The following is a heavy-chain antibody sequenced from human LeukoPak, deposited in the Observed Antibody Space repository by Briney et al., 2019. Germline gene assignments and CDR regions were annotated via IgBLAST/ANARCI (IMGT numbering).Heavy chain of an antibody. Sequence: GGSLRLSCAASGFTFSGSAMHWLRQASGKGLEWVGRIRSKANSYATAYAASVKGRFTISRDDSKNTAYLQMNSLKTEDTAVYYCTSRIYSYGYFDYWGQGTLVTVSS. CDR3: TSRIYSYGYFDY. CDR2: IRSKANSYAT. CDR1: GFTFSGSA. D-gene: IGHD5-18*01. V-gene: IGHV3-73*01. J-gene: IGHJ4*02.